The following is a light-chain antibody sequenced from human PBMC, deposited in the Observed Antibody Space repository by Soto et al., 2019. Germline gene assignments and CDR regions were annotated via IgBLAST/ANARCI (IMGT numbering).Light chain of an antibody. J-gene: IGKJ1*01. CDR3: QQYGGARWT. CDR1: QSVSSSC. Sequence: EIVLAQSPGALSWSGWERATLSCRASQSVSSSCLAWYQQKPGQAPRLLIYGASSRATGIPDRFSGSGSGTDFTLTISSLEPEDFAVYYCQQYGGARWTFGQGTKVDIK. CDR2: GAS. V-gene: IGKV3-20*01.